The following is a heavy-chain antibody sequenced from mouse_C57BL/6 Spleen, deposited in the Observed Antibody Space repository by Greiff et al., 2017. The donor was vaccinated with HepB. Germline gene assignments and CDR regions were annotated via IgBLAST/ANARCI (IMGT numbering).Heavy chain of an antibody. V-gene: IGHV1-26*01. Sequence: EVQLQQSGPELVKPGASVKISCKASGYTFTDYYMNWVKQSHGKSLEWIGDINPNNGGTSYNQKFKGKATLTVDKSSSTAYMELRSLTSEDSAVYYCARNHHYYGSSYGAMDYWGQGTSVTVSS. J-gene: IGHJ4*01. CDR3: ARNHHYYGSSYGAMDY. CDR1: GYTFTDYY. D-gene: IGHD1-1*01. CDR2: INPNNGGT.